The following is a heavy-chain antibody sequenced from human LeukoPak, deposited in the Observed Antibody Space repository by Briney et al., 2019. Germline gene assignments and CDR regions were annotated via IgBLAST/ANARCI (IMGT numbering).Heavy chain of an antibody. Sequence: SETLSLTCAVYGGSFSGYYWSWIHQPPGKGLEWIGEINHSGSTNYNPSLKSRVTISVDTSKNQFSLKLSSVTAADTAVYYCARGQGFGTSALYYYYYGMDVWGQGTTVTVSS. D-gene: IGHD1-7*01. J-gene: IGHJ6*02. CDR3: ARGQGFGTSALYYYYYGMDV. V-gene: IGHV4-34*01. CDR2: INHSGST. CDR1: GGSFSGYY.